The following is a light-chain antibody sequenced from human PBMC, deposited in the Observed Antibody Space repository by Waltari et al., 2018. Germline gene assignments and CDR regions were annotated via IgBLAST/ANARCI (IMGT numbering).Light chain of an antibody. CDR2: GAS. CDR1: QSVSID. CDR3: QQYNDWPLT. J-gene: IGKJ4*01. Sequence: EIVMTQSPATLSVSPGERATLSCGASQSVSIDLAWYHQKPGQAPRLLIYGASTRATGVPARFSGSGSGTEFTLTISSLQSEDFAVYYCQQYNDWPLTFGGGTKVEIK. V-gene: IGKV3-15*01.